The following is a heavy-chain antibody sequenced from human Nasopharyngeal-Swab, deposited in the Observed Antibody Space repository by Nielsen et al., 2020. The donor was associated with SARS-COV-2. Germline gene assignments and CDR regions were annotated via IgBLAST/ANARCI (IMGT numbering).Heavy chain of an antibody. CDR3: AGHPADFDY. V-gene: IGHV3-33*01. CDR2: VWVDGSSK. Sequence: WIRQPPGKGLEWVAVVWVDGSSKYYADSVKGRFTISRDNAKNTLFLQMDSLSAEDTAVFYCAGHPADFDYWGQGTLVTVSS. J-gene: IGHJ4*02. D-gene: IGHD6-25*01.